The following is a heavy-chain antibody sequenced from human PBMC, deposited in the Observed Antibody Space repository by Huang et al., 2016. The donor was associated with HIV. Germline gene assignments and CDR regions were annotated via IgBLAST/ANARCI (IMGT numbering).Heavy chain of an antibody. J-gene: IGHJ6*02. CDR2: RSYEGNKK. CDR1: GFSFSNYG. CDR3: GKDWTGSSGWFTLHYYYYGMDV. D-gene: IGHD6-19*01. Sequence: QVQLVESGGGVVQPGRSLRLSCAASGFSFSNYGIHWVRQAPGKGVEWVAVRSYEGNKKYYADSGKGRFTISRDNDNNTLFLQMNSLRAEDTAVYYCGKDWTGSSGWFTLHYYYYGMDVWGQGTTVTVSS. V-gene: IGHV3-30*18.